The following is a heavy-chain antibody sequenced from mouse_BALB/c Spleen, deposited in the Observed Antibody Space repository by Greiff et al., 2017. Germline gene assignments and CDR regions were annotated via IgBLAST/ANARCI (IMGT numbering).Heavy chain of an antibody. J-gene: IGHJ2*01. D-gene: IGHD1-1*01. CDR1: GFTFSSYG. CDR2: ISSGGSYT. Sequence: EVKLVESGGDLVKPGGSLKLSCAASGFTFSSYGMSWVRQTPDKRLEWVATISSGGSYTYYPDSVKGRFTISRDNAKNTLYLQMSSLKSEDTAMYYCARPVITTVDFDYWGQGSTFSVSS. V-gene: IGHV5-6*01. CDR3: ARPVITTVDFDY.